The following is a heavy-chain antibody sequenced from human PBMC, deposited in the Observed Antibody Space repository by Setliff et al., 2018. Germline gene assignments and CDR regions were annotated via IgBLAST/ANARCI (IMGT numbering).Heavy chain of an antibody. D-gene: IGHD3-22*01. CDR3: AREGDTSGYYYGGGFDY. V-gene: IGHV4-59*01. CDR2: LYYSGTT. Sequence: PSETLSLTCSVSGASISGYYWSWIRQSPTKGLEWIGSLYYSGTTSYNPSLKSRVTMSADTSKRQFFLKLSSVTTADTALYYCAREGDTSGYYYGGGFDYWGQG. CDR1: GASISGYY. J-gene: IGHJ4*02.